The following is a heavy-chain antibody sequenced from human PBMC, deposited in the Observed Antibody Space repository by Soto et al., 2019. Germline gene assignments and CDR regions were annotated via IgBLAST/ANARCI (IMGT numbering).Heavy chain of an antibody. J-gene: IGHJ5*02. D-gene: IGHD3-22*01. CDR2: IYYSGST. V-gene: IGHV4-59*01. Sequence: SETLSLTCTVSGGSISSYYWSWIRQPPGKGLEWIGYIYYSGSTNYNPSLKSRVTISVDTSKNQFSLKLSSVTAADTAVYYCARAPYYYDSSGATYWFDPWGQGTLVT. CDR1: GGSISSYY. CDR3: ARAPYYYDSSGATYWFDP.